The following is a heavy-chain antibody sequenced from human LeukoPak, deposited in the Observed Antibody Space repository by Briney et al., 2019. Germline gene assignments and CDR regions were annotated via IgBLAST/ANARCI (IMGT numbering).Heavy chain of an antibody. Sequence: GGSLRLSCAASGFTFSSYAMSWVRQAPGQGLEWVSAICGSGGSKYYANSVKGRFTIFRDNSKNTLYLQMNSLRAEDTAVYYCAKVSYSSGRLDYWGQGTLVTVSS. V-gene: IGHV3-23*01. CDR1: GFTFSSYA. CDR2: ICGSGGSK. D-gene: IGHD6-19*01. CDR3: AKVSYSSGRLDY. J-gene: IGHJ4*02.